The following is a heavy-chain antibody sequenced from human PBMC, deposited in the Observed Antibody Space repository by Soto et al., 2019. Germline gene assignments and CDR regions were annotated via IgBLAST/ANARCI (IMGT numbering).Heavy chain of an antibody. CDR2: ISGSGGTT. CDR1: GFTFSNYA. CDR3: ARDFLCSSASCYFDY. D-gene: IGHD2-2*01. V-gene: IGHV3-23*01. Sequence: PGGSLRLSCAASGFTFSNYAMSWVRQAPGKGLEWVSGISGSGGTTYYADSVKGRFTISRDNSKNTLFLQMNSLRAEDTAVYYCARDFLCSSASCYFDYWGQGTLVTVS. J-gene: IGHJ4*02.